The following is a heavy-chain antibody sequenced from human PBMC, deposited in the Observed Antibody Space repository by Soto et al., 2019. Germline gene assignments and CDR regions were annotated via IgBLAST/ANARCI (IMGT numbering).Heavy chain of an antibody. CDR3: AKDTSSSPYYMDV. D-gene: IGHD2-2*01. J-gene: IGHJ6*03. Sequence: EVQVLESGGGSVQPGGSLRLSCAASGFTFSNFAMSWVRHAPGKGREWVSEITGSTGTTYYADSVKGRFIISRDNSKNTVHLQMNSLRAEDTAVYYCAKDTSSSPYYMDVWGKGTTVTVSS. CDR1: GFTFSNFA. V-gene: IGHV3-23*01. CDR2: ITGSTGTT.